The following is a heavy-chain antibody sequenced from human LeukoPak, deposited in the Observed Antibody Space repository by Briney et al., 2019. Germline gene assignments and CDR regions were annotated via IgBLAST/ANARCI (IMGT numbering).Heavy chain of an antibody. CDR3: ARMVRGVIIRGYYYGMDV. V-gene: IGHV4-34*01. CDR2: ITHSGST. Sequence: PSETLSLTCAVYGGSFSGYYWSWIRQPPGKGLEWIEEITHSGSTNYNPSLKSRVSISVDTSKNQFSLKLSSVTAADTAVYYCARMVRGVIIRGYYYGMDVWGQGTTVTVSS. CDR1: GGSFSGYY. J-gene: IGHJ6*02. D-gene: IGHD3-10*01.